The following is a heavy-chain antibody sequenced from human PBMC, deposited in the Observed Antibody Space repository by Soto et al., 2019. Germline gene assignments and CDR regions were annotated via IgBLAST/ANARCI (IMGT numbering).Heavy chain of an antibody. CDR1: GYTFSSYW. CDR3: ARRGTYSSGWDY. V-gene: IGHV5-51*01. Sequence: HGESLKISCKGSGYTFSSYWVAWVRQMPGKGLEWMGSIYPGDSDTKYSPSFEGQVTISADKSIPTAYLQWSSPKASDTAMYYCARRGTYSSGWDYWGQGTLVTVSS. CDR2: IYPGDSDT. D-gene: IGHD6-19*01. J-gene: IGHJ4*02.